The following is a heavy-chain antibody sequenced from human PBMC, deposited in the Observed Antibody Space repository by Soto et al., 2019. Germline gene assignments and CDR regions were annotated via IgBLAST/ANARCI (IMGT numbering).Heavy chain of an antibody. J-gene: IGHJ4*02. CDR2: ISYDGSNK. CDR3: AKVSRDGYNYFDY. CDR1: GFTFSSYG. V-gene: IGHV3-30*18. D-gene: IGHD5-12*01. Sequence: QVQLVESGGGVVQPGRSLRLSCAASGFTFSSYGMHWVRQAPCKGLEWVAVISYDGSNKYYADSVKGRFTISRDHSKNTLYLQMNSLRAEDTAVYYCAKVSRDGYNYFDYWGQGTLVTVSS.